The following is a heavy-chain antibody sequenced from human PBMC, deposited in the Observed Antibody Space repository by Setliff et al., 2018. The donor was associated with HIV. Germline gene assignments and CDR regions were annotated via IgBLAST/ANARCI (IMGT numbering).Heavy chain of an antibody. CDR2: INPGNGNT. CDR3: AREPIGGDDAFDI. J-gene: IGHJ3*02. CDR1: GYTFTNYA. Sequence: SVKVSCKASGYTFTNYAIHWVRQAPGQRLEWMGWINPGNGNTKYSQKFQGRVTITRDTSATTAYMELSSLRSEGTAIFYCAREPIGGDDAFDIWGQGTMVTVSS. V-gene: IGHV1-3*01. D-gene: IGHD2-21*02.